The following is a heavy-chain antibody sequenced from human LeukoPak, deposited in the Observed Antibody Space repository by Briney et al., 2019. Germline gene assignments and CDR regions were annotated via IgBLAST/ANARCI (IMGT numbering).Heavy chain of an antibody. CDR1: GGSISSYY. CDR2: IYYSGST. Sequence: SEPLSLTCTVSGGSISSYYWSWIRQPPGKGLEWMGYIYYSGSTNYNPSLKSRVTISLDTSKNQFSLKLSSVTAADTAVYYCARRHSLWFGESASNWFDPWGQGTLVTVSS. D-gene: IGHD3-10*01. V-gene: IGHV4-59*01. CDR3: ARRHSLWFGESASNWFDP. J-gene: IGHJ5*02.